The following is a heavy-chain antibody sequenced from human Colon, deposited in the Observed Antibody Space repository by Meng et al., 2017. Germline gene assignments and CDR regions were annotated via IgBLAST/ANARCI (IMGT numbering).Heavy chain of an antibody. J-gene: IGHJ5*02. CDR2: IDHFGIS. Sequence: QGQIPTGGRGLFKPSEPSSLTCAVPGGPFSGFYWSWFRQPPGKGLEWIGEIDHFGISNYNSSLKGRLTMSVDTSKKQISLTLTSVTAADTAVYYCAAGLRHGDWFDPWGPGTLVTVSS. CDR3: AAGLRHGDWFDP. D-gene: IGHD4-17*01. V-gene: IGHV4-34*02. CDR1: GGPFSGFY.